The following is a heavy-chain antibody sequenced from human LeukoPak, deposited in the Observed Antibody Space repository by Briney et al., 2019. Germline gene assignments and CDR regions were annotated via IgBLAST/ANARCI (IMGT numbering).Heavy chain of an antibody. D-gene: IGHD3-10*01. J-gene: IGHJ4*02. CDR2: IYPGDSDT. V-gene: IGHV5-51*01. CDR1: GYSFTSYW. CDR3: ARREVGYYGSGSFDY. Sequence: KSGESLKISCKGSGYSFTSYWIGWVRQMPGKGLEWMGIIYPGDSDTRYSPSFQGQVTISADKSISTAYLQWSSLKASDTAMYYCARREVGYYGSGSFDYWGQGTLVTVSS.